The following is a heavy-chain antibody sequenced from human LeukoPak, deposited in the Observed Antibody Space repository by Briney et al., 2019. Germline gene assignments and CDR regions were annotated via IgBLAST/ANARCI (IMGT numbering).Heavy chain of an antibody. CDR2: IYSGGST. Sequence: GGSLRLSCAASGFTLSSYWMSWVRQAPGKGLEWVSVIYSGGSTYYADSVKGRFTISRDNSKNTLYLQMNSLRAEDTAVYYCARELYSSSTDFDYWGQGTLVTVSS. D-gene: IGHD6-6*01. V-gene: IGHV3-66*01. CDR3: ARELYSSSTDFDY. CDR1: GFTLSSYW. J-gene: IGHJ4*02.